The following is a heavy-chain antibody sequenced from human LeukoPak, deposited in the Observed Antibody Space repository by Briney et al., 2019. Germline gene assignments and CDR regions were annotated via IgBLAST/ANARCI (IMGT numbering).Heavy chain of an antibody. CDR3: ARHKMGTTRLYYSDY. CDR1: GGSISSSYYY. CDR2: IYYSGTT. D-gene: IGHD1-26*01. J-gene: IGHJ4*02. Sequence: SETLSLTCTVSGGSISSSYYYWGWIRQPPGKGLEWIGTIYYSGTTYYNPSLESRVTISVDTSKNQFSLKLTSVTAADTAVYYCARHKMGTTRLYYSDYWGQGTLVTVSS. V-gene: IGHV4-39*01.